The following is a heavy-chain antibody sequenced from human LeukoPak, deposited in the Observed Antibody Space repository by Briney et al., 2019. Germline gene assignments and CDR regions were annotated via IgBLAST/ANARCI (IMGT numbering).Heavy chain of an antibody. D-gene: IGHD3-22*01. CDR1: GGSISSYY. CDR2: IYYSGST. J-gene: IGHJ3*02. V-gene: IGHV4-59*01. Sequence: SETLSLTCTVSGGSISSYYWSWIRQPPGQGLEWIGYIYYSGSTNYNPSLKSRVTISVDTSKNQFSLKLSSVTAADTAVYYCARAGYYYDSSGYYYKVSKAGDAFDIWGQGTMVTVSS. CDR3: ARAGYYYDSSGYYYKVSKAGDAFDI.